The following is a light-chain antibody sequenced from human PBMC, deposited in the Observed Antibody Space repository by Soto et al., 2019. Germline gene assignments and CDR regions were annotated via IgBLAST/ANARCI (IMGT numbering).Light chain of an antibody. CDR1: QSVSSN. J-gene: IGKJ1*01. Sequence: EIVMTQSPATLSVSPGERATLSCRASQSVSSNLARYQQKPGQAPRLLIYGASTRATGIPARFSGSGSGTEFTLTISSLQSEDFAVYYCQQYGSSGTFGQGTKVEIK. V-gene: IGKV3-15*01. CDR3: QQYGSSGT. CDR2: GAS.